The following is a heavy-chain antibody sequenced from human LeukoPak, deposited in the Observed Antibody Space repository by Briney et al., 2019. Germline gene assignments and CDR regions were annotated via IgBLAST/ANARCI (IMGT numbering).Heavy chain of an antibody. V-gene: IGHV1-2*06. CDR1: GYTFTGYD. Sequence: ASVKVSCKASGYTFTGYDMHWVRQAPGQGLEWMGRINPNSGGTNYAQKFQGRVTMTRDTSISTAYMELSRPGYYDTAVYNCARDRALDSGSLGFDPWGQGTLVTVSS. D-gene: IGHD1-26*01. J-gene: IGHJ5*02. CDR3: ARDRALDSGSLGFDP. CDR2: INPNSGGT.